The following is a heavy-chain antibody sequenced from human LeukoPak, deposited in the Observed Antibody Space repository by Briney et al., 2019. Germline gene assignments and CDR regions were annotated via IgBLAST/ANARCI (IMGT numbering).Heavy chain of an antibody. CDR3: AKDSSHLWFGELSWYFDY. J-gene: IGHJ4*02. CDR1: GFTFSSYG. CDR2: IRYDGSNK. Sequence: GGSLRLSCAASGFTFSSYGMHWVRQAPGKGLEWAAFIRYDGSNKYYADSVKGRFTISRDSSKNTLYLQMNSLRAEDTAVYYCAKDSSHLWFGELSWYFDYWGQGTLVTVSS. D-gene: IGHD3-10*01. V-gene: IGHV3-30*02.